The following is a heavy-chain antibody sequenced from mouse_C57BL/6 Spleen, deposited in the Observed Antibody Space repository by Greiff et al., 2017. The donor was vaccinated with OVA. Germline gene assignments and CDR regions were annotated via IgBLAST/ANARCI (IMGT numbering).Heavy chain of an antibody. CDR2: IYPGNSDT. J-gene: IGHJ4*01. D-gene: IGHD2-5*01. Sequence: EVQLQQSGTVLARPGASVKMSCKTSGYTFTSYWMHWVKQRPGQGLEWIGAIYPGNSDTSYNQKFTGKAKLTAVTSASTAYMELSSLTNEDSAVYYCTRDSNYAMDYWGQGTSVTVSS. CDR1: GYTFTSYW. CDR3: TRDSNYAMDY. V-gene: IGHV1-5*01.